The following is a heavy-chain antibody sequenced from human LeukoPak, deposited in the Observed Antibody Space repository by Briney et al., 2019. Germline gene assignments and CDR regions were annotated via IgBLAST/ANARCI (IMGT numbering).Heavy chain of an antibody. D-gene: IGHD5-12*01. Sequence: SETPSLTCTISGGSVSDYYWSWIRQSPGKGLEWIGYIYHTGSTSYSPSLKSRVTISADTSQNQFSLKLSSVTAADTAVYYCARDKWLPEYWGQGTLVTVSS. CDR1: GGSVSDYY. V-gene: IGHV4-59*02. J-gene: IGHJ4*02. CDR2: IYHTGST. CDR3: ARDKWLPEY.